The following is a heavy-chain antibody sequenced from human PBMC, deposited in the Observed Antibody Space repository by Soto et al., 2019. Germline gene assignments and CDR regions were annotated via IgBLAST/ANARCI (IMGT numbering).Heavy chain of an antibody. CDR3: AKALQYSSSRDYFYYGMDV. CDR1: GFTVRSSH. D-gene: IGHD6-6*01. CDR2: IHSGASA. Sequence: GGSLRPSCAASGFTVRSSHMNWVRKAPGRGLEWVSVIHSGASASYADSVRGRFTISRDNSKNTLYLQMNSLRADDTAVFYCAKALQYSSSRDYFYYGMDVWGQGTTVTVSS. J-gene: IGHJ6*02. V-gene: IGHV3-53*01.